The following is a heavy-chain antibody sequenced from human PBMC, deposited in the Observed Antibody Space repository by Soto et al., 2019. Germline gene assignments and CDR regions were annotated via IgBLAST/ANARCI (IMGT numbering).Heavy chain of an antibody. V-gene: IGHV1-8*01. CDR3: ARGGYYYDSSAYYRPFDY. Sequence: QVQLVQSGAEVKKPGASVKVSCKASGYTFTSYDINWVRQATGQGLEWMGWMNPNSGNTGYAQKFKGRVTMTRRTSISTAYMELSSLRSEDTAVYYCARGGYYYDSSAYYRPFDYWGQGTLVTVSS. D-gene: IGHD3-22*01. CDR2: MNPNSGNT. CDR1: GYTFTSYD. J-gene: IGHJ4*02.